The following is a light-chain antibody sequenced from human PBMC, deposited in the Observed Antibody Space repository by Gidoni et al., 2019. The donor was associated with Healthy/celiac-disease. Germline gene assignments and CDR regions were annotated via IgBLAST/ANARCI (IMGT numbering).Light chain of an antibody. CDR1: QSISSY. CDR2: AAS. J-gene: IGKJ4*01. Sequence: DIQMTQSPSSLSASVGDRVTNTCRTSQSISSYLNWYQQKPGKAPKLLSYAASSWQSGVPSRFSGSGSGTDFTLTISSLQPEDFATYYCQQSYSTPPTFGGGTKVEIK. V-gene: IGKV1-39*01. CDR3: QQSYSTPPT.